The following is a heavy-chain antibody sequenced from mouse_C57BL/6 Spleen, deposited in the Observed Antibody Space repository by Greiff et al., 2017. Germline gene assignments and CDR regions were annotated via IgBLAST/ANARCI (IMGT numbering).Heavy chain of an antibody. J-gene: IGHJ3*01. CDR3: VRELAY. CDR1: GFTFNTYA. Sequence: EVKLVESGGGLVQPKGSLKLSCAASGFTFNTYAMHWVSQAPGKGLEWVARISSKSSNYDTYYAVSVKDRFTIAKDDSQSMLYLQMNNLKNEDTAMYSCVRELAYWGQGTLVTVSA. V-gene: IGHV10-3*01. CDR2: ISSKSSNYDT.